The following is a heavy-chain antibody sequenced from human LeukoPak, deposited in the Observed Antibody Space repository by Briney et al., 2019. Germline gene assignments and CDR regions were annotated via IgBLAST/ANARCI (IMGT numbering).Heavy chain of an antibody. J-gene: IGHJ3*02. CDR2: IYYSGST. V-gene: IGHV4-31*03. D-gene: IGHD6-19*01. Sequence: PSETLSLTCTVSGGSISSGGYYWSWIRQHPGKGLEWIGYIYYSGSTYYNPSLKSRVTISVDTSKNQFSLKLSSVTAADTAVYYCARGVYSSGWYGTGAFDIWGQGTMVTVPS. CDR3: ARGVYSSGWYGTGAFDI. CDR1: GGSISSGGYY.